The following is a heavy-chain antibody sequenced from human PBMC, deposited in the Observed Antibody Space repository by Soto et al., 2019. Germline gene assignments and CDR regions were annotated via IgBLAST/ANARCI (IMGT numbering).Heavy chain of an antibody. Sequence: SVKVSCKASGGTFSSYTISWVRQAPGQGLEWMGRVIPILGIANYAQKFQGRVTITADKSTSTAYMELSRLRSEDTAVYYCARERCSSTSCPLDTAMARYDYXG. CDR2: VIPILGIA. CDR3: ARERCSSTSCPLDTAMARYDY. J-gene: IGHJ4*01. V-gene: IGHV1-69*04. D-gene: IGHD2-2*01. CDR1: GGTFSSYT.